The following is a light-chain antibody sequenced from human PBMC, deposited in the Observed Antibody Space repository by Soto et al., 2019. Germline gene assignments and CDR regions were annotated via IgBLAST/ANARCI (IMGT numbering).Light chain of an antibody. CDR3: QQLNSFPIP. Sequence: IQLTQSPSSLSASVGDRVTITCRASQGISSFLAWYQQKPGKAPKLLIYGASTLQTGVPSRLNGSGSGTDFTLTICSLQPEDFATYSCQQLNSFPIPFGPGPKVDIK. J-gene: IGKJ3*01. V-gene: IGKV1-9*01. CDR2: GAS. CDR1: QGISSF.